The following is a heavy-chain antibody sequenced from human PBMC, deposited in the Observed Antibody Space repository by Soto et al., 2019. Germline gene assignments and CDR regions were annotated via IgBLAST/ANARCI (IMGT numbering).Heavy chain of an antibody. V-gene: IGHV4-39*02. CDR3: AKEHHLRYFDCLAD. D-gene: IGHD3-9*01. CDR1: GGSVSYSLSY. Sequence: PSETLSLTCIISGGSVSYSLSYWGWIRQPPGKRPEWIGIIYFSGITSYNPSLKSRVTISVDTSKNQFSLDLSSVTAADTAVYYCAKEHHLRYFDCLADWGQGTLVTVSS. CDR2: IYFSGIT. J-gene: IGHJ4*02.